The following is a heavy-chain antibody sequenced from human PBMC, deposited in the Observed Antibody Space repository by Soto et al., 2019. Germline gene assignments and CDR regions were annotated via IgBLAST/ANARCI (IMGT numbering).Heavy chain of an antibody. Sequence: EVQLVESGGGLVKPGGSLRLSCAGSGFTFNAYAMNWVRQAPGGGLEWVSSIISTSTYIYYADSVQGRFTISRDNAKNSLFLQINSLRAEDTAIYYCARGYRGVPSQYEVNDAFDVWGRGTMVTVSS. J-gene: IGHJ3*01. CDR2: IISTSTYI. V-gene: IGHV3-21*01. CDR1: GFTFNAYA. CDR3: ARGYRGVPSQYEVNDAFDV. D-gene: IGHD3-10*01.